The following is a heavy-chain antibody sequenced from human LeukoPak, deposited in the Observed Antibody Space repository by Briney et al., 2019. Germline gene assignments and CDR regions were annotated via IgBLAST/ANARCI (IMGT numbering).Heavy chain of an antibody. V-gene: IGHV3-66*02. CDR2: IYSGGST. CDR3: AREVSGGYSDY. J-gene: IGHJ4*02. D-gene: IGHD5-24*01. CDR1: GFTVSSNY. Sequence: GGSLRLSCAPSGFTVSSNYMSWVRQPPGKGLEWVSVIYSGGSTYYADSVKGRFTISRDNSKNTLYLQMNSLRAEDTAVYYCAREVSGGYSDYWGQGTLVTVSS.